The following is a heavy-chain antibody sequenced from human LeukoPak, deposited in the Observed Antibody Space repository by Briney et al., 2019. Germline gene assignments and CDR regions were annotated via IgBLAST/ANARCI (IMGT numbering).Heavy chain of an antibody. V-gene: IGHV3-7*01. D-gene: IGHD1-26*01. CDR3: ARYGGSYYFDN. CDR2: IKQDGSER. J-gene: IGHJ4*02. CDR1: GFTFSNYW. Sequence: GGSLRLSCAASGFTFSNYWMSWVRQAPGKGLEWVANIKQDGSERYYVDSVKGRFTISRDNAKNSLYLQMNSLRAEDTSVYYCARYGGSYYFDNWGQGTLVTVSS.